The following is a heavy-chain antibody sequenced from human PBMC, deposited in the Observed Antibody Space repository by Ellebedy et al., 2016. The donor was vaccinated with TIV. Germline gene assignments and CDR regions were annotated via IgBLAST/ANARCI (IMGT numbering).Heavy chain of an antibody. CDR1: GGTFSSYA. D-gene: IGHD4-17*01. J-gene: IGHJ4*02. V-gene: IGHV1-69*13. CDR3: AIEGTTVTTTGY. Sequence: SVKVSXXASGGTFSSYAISWVRQAPGQGLEWMGGIIPIFGTANYAQKFQGRVTITADESTSTAYMELSSLRSEDTAVYYCAIEGTTVTTTGYWGQGTLVTVSS. CDR2: IIPIFGTA.